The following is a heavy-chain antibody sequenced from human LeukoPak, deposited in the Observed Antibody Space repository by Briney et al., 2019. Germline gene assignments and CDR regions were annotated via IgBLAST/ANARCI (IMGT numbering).Heavy chain of an antibody. J-gene: IGHJ4*02. CDR3: ARVGIAAAGIAFDY. Sequence: GFLRLSCAASGFTFSSYSMNWVRQAPGKGLEWVSSISSSSSYIYYADSVKGRFTISRDNAKNSLYLQMNSLRAEDTAVYYCARVGIAAAGIAFDYWGQGTLVTVSS. CDR1: GFTFSSYS. D-gene: IGHD6-13*01. CDR2: ISSSSSYI. V-gene: IGHV3-21*01.